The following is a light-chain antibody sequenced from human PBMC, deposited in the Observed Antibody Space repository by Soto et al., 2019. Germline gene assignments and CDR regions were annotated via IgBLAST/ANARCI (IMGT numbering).Light chain of an antibody. CDR2: GNS. J-gene: IGLJ2*01. CDR1: SSNIGAGYD. CDR3: QSYDSSLSAVV. Sequence: QSVLTQPPSVSEAPGQRVTISCTGSSSNIGAGYDVHWYQQLPGTAPKLLIYGNSSRPSGVPDRFSGSKSGTSASLAITGLQAEDEADYYCQSYDSSLSAVVFGGGTKLTVL. V-gene: IGLV1-40*01.